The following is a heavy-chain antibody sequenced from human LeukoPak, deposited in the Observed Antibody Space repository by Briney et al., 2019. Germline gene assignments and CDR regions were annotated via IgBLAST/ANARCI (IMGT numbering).Heavy chain of an antibody. D-gene: IGHD6-13*01. CDR2: INPNNSGT. CDR3: VRGHSTVGTFSDRRGPLFDY. V-gene: IGHV1-2*02. J-gene: IGHJ4*02. CDR1: GYTFIGYY. Sequence: ASVRVSFKASGYTFIGYYMYWVRQAPGQGLEWMGWINPNNSGTDYAQKFQGRVTLTRDTSISTASMELSRLRSDDTAVYYCVRGHSTVGTFSDRRGPLFDYWGQGTLVTVSS.